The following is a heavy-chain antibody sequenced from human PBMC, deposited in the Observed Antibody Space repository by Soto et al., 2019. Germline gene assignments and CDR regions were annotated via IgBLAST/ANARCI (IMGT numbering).Heavy chain of an antibody. CDR2: IYWDDDK. Sequence: QITLKESGPTLVKPTQTLTLTCTFSGFSLSTSGVGVGWIRQPPGKALEWLALIYWDDDKRYSPSLKSRLTITKDTSKSQVVLTMTNMDPVDTATYYCAHTSPVGSGGSCYSSVLYFDYWGQGTLVTVSS. V-gene: IGHV2-5*02. CDR3: AHTSPVGSGGSCYSSVLYFDY. J-gene: IGHJ4*02. D-gene: IGHD2-15*01. CDR1: GFSLSTSGVG.